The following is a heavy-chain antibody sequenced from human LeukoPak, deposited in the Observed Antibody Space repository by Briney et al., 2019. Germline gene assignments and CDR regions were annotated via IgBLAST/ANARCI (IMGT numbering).Heavy chain of an antibody. Sequence: GASVKVSSKASGYTFTSYAMHWVRQAPGQRLEWMGRINAGNGNTKYSQKFQGRVTITRDTSASTAYMELSSLRSEDTAVYYCARDRIVVVPAARERGWFDPWGQGTLVTVSS. CDR3: ARDRIVVVPAARERGWFDP. CDR1: GYTFTSYA. V-gene: IGHV1-3*01. J-gene: IGHJ5*02. D-gene: IGHD2-2*01. CDR2: INAGNGNT.